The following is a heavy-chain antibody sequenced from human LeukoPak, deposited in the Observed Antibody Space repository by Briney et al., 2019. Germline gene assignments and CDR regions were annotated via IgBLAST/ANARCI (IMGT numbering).Heavy chain of an antibody. CDR2: VSISSGTI. CDR1: GFTFSDHN. V-gene: IGHV3-48*04. D-gene: IGHD3-16*01. J-gene: IGHJ4*02. Sequence: GGSLRLSCAASGFTFSDHNMNWVRQAPGKGLEWISFVSISSGTIYYADSVNGRFRISRDNAKSSLDLEMNSLRAEDTAVYYCARAMSTFGGVRNYFDSWGQGTLVTVSS. CDR3: ARAMSTFGGVRNYFDS.